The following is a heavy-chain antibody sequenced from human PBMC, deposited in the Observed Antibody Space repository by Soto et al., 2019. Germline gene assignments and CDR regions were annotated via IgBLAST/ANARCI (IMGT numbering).Heavy chain of an antibody. J-gene: IGHJ4*02. V-gene: IGHV3-74*01. D-gene: IGHD3-16*01. CDR2: VKSDASIT. Sequence: PGGSLRLSCGASGFNFSSYWMHWVRQAPGKGLVWVSCVKSDASITNYADSVKGRFTISRDNAKNTLYLQMNSLRAEDTAVYYCARDDVGMLTLDFWGQGTPVTVSS. CDR1: GFNFSSYW. CDR3: ARDDVGMLTLDF.